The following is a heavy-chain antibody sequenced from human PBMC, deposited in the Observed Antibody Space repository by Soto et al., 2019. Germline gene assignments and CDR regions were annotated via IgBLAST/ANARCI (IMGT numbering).Heavy chain of an antibody. CDR2: INPSGGST. D-gene: IGHD2-2*01. V-gene: IGHV1-46*01. J-gene: IGHJ6*02. CDR1: GYTFTSYY. Sequence: ASVKVSCKASGYTFTSYYMHWVRQAPGQGLAGMGIINPSGGSTSYAQKFQVRVTITRDTATSTLYMELSSMRSEDTTVYYCARGQNSCFNHYFHYGMDVWGRG. CDR3: ARGQNSCFNHYFHYGMDV.